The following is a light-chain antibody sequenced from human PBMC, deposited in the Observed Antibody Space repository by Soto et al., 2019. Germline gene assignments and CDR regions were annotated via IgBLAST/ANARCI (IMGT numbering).Light chain of an antibody. J-gene: IGLJ2*01. CDR1: NSNIGSKY. CDR3: AAWDNSLVGGPA. CDR2: RNN. Sequence: QSVLTQPPSASGTPGQRVTISCSGSNSNIGSKYVYWYQQLPGTAPKLLLYRNNQRPSGVPDRFFGSKSGPSASLAISGLRSGGEADYYCAAWDNSLVGGPAFGGGTKLTVL. V-gene: IGLV1-47*01.